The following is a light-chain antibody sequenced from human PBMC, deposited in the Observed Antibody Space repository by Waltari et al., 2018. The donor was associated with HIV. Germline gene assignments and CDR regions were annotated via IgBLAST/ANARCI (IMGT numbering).Light chain of an antibody. Sequence: QSALTQPASVSGSPGQSITISCTGTSSDVGGYNYVSWYQQHPGKAPKLMIYEVSNRPSGFSNCFSGSKSGNTASLTISGLQAEDEADYYCSSYTSSSTLQVFGGGTKLTVL. V-gene: IGLV2-14*01. CDR2: EVS. CDR3: SSYTSSSTLQV. CDR1: SSDVGGYNY. J-gene: IGLJ2*01.